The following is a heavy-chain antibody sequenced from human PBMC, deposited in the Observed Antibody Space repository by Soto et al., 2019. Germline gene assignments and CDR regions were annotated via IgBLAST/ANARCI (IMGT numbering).Heavy chain of an antibody. J-gene: IGHJ4*02. CDR1: GYTFTSYG. CDR2: ISAYNGNT. Sequence: QVQLVQSGAEVKKPGASVKVSCKASGYTFTSYGISWVRQAPGQGLEWMGWISAYNGNTNYAQKLQGRVTMTTDTYTSTAYMELRGLRSDDTAVDYCARDQDCDPRQLDPSSFDYRGQGTLVTVSS. D-gene: IGHD6-13*01. CDR3: ARDQDCDPRQLDPSSFDY. V-gene: IGHV1-18*01.